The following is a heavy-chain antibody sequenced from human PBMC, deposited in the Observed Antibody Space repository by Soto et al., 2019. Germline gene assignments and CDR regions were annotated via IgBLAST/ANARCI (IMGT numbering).Heavy chain of an antibody. V-gene: IGHV1-69*13. D-gene: IGHD3-22*01. CDR1: GGPFSSYA. J-gene: IGHJ6*02. Sequence: SVKVSCKASGGPFSSYAISWVRQAPGQGLEWMGGFIPIFGTASYALNFQGRVTITADESTSTAYMELSSLRSEDTALYYCAGHSSGVPGYYYGMDVWGQGTTVTVSS. CDR2: FIPIFGTA. CDR3: AGHSSGVPGYYYGMDV.